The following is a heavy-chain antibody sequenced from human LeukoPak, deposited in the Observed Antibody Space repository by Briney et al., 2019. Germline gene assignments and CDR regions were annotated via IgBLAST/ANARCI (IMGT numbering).Heavy chain of an antibody. CDR3: ARATGSGRKPFDY. CDR2: INPNSGGT. D-gene: IGHD3-10*01. CDR1: GYTFTGYY. V-gene: IGHV1-2*02. Sequence: SVKLSCTASGYTFTGYYMHWVRQAPGQGLEWMGWINPNSGGTNYAQKFQGRVTMTRDTSISTAYMELSRLRSDDTAVYYCARATGSGRKPFDYWGQGTLVTVSS. J-gene: IGHJ4*02.